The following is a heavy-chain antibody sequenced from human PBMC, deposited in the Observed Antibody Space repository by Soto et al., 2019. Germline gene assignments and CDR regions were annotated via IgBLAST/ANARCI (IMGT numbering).Heavy chain of an antibody. CDR1: GFTVSSHY. D-gene: IGHD4-17*01. CDR3: AQDYGGNSGGY. J-gene: IGHJ4*02. CDR2: IYSGGST. Sequence: EVQLVETGGGLIQPGGSLRLSCAASGFTVSSHYMSWVRQAPGKGLEWVSVIYSGGSTYYADSVKGRFTISRDNSKNTLYLQMNSLRAEDTAVYYCAQDYGGNSGGYWGQGTLVTVSS. V-gene: IGHV3-53*02.